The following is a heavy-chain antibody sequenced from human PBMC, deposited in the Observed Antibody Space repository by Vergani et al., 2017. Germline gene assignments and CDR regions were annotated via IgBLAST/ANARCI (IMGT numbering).Heavy chain of an antibody. Sequence: QVQLQESGPGLVKPSETLSLTCTVSGGSISSYYWSWIRQPPGKGLEWIGYIYYSGSTYYNPSLKSRVTISVDTSKNQFSLKLSSVTAADTAVYYCARGGRRYFDLWGRGTLVTVSS. V-gene: IGHV4-59*08. J-gene: IGHJ2*01. CDR2: IYYSGST. CDR1: GGSISSYY. CDR3: ARGGRRYFDL.